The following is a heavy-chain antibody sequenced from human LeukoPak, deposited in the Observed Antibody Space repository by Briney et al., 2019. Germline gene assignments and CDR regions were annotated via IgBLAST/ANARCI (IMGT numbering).Heavy chain of an antibody. V-gene: IGHV4-38-2*02. CDR3: ARVSLGYYYGSGSRRGLDY. CDR1: GYSISSGYY. J-gene: IGHJ4*02. D-gene: IGHD3-10*01. CDR2: IYHSGST. Sequence: SETLSLTCTVSGYSISSGYYWGWIRQPPGKGLEWIGSIYHSGSTYYNPSLKSRVTISVDTSKNQFSLKLSSVTAADTAVYYCARVSLGYYYGSGSRRGLDYWGQGTLVTVSS.